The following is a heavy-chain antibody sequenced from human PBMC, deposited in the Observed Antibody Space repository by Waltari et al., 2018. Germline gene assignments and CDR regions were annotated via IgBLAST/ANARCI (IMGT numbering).Heavy chain of an antibody. D-gene: IGHD2-2*01. CDR1: GYTFTSYD. CDR3: ARSLVPAAPGYYGMDV. J-gene: IGHJ6*02. CDR2: MNPNSGNT. Sequence: VQLVQSGAEVKEPGASVKVSCKASGYTFTSYDINWVRQATGQGLEWMDWMNPNSGNTGYAQKFQGRVTMTRNTSISTAYMELSSLRSEDTAVYYCARSLVPAAPGYYGMDVWGQGTTVTVSS. V-gene: IGHV1-8*01.